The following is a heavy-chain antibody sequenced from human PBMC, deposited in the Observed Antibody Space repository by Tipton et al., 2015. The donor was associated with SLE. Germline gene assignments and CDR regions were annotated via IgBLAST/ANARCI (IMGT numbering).Heavy chain of an antibody. J-gene: IGHJ4*02. D-gene: IGHD5-24*01. Sequence: VQLVQSGGGVVQPGGSLRLSCAASGFTFSSYAMSWVRQAPGKGLEWVSSISSSSSYIYYADSVKGRFTISRDNAKNSLYLQMNSLRAEDTAVYYCARGWDYWGQGTLVTVSS. CDR1: GFTFSSYA. CDR3: ARGWDY. CDR2: ISSSSSYI. V-gene: IGHV3-21*01.